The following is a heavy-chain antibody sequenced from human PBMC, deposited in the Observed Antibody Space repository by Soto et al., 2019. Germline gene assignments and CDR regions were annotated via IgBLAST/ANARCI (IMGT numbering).Heavy chain of an antibody. CDR1: GFTFSSYA. J-gene: IGHJ4*02. Sequence: GGSLRLSCAASGFTFSSYAMSWVRQAPGKGLEWVSAISGSGGSTYYADSVKGRFTISRDNSKNTLYLQMNSLRAEDSAVYYCALTVTSPTYYFDCWGQGTLVTVSS. V-gene: IGHV3-23*01. CDR3: ALTVTSPTYYFDC. D-gene: IGHD4-4*01. CDR2: ISGSGGST.